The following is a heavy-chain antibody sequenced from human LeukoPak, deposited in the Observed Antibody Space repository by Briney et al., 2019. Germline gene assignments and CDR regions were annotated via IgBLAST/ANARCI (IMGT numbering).Heavy chain of an antibody. CDR3: AKVSDGDYGGIDY. CDR2: ISSSSSTI. J-gene: IGHJ4*02. V-gene: IGHV3-48*01. CDR1: GFTFSSYS. Sequence: PGGSLRLSCAASGFTFSSYSMNWVRQAPGKGLEWVSYISSSSSTIYYADSVKGRFTISRDNSKNTLYLQMNSLRAEDTAVYYCAKVSDGDYGGIDYWGQGTLVTVSS. D-gene: IGHD4-17*01.